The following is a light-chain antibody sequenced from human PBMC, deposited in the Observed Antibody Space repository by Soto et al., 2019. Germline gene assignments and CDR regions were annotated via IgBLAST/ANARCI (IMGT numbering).Light chain of an antibody. CDR2: EVS. J-gene: IGLJ3*02. Sequence: QSALTQPASVSGSPGQSLTISCTGTSSDVGAYNYVSWYQQHPGKAPKLMIYEVSNRPSGVSDRFSGSKSGNTASLTISGLQAEDEADYYCSSYATRSTLVFGGGTKVTVL. CDR1: SSDVGAYNY. CDR3: SSYATRSTLV. V-gene: IGLV2-14*01.